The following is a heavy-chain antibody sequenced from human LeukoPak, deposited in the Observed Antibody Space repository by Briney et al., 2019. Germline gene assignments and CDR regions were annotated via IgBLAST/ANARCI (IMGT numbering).Heavy chain of an antibody. V-gene: IGHV3-21*01. D-gene: IGHD2-8*01. CDR2: ISSSSSYI. J-gene: IGHJ4*02. CDR1: GFTFSSYS. CDR3: ARDGAPDILLMVYAHRCQDY. Sequence: KAGGSLRLSCAASGFTFSSYSMSWVRQPPGKGLEWVSSISSSSSYIYYADSVKGRFTISRDNAKNSLYLQMNSLRAEGTAVYYCARDGAPDILLMVYAHRCQDYWGQGNLFTVSS.